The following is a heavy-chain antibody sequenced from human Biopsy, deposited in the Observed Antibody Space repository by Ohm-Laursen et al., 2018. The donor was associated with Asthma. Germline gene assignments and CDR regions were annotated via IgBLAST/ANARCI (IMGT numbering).Heavy chain of an antibody. Sequence: SLRLSCTASGFTFSSYAMSWVRQAPGKGLEWVSAISGSGSSTYYADSVKGRFTISRDNSKNTLYLQMNSLRAEDTAVYYCAKAERYFDWHWFDPWGQGTLVTVSS. CDR2: ISGSGSST. J-gene: IGHJ5*02. CDR1: GFTFSSYA. CDR3: AKAERYFDWHWFDP. D-gene: IGHD3-9*01. V-gene: IGHV3-23*01.